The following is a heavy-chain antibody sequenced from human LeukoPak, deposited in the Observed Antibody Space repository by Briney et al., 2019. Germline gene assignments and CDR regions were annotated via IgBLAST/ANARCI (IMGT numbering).Heavy chain of an antibody. CDR2: IYYRGST. V-gene: IGHV4-59*01. Sequence: SETLSLTCTVSGGSISSYYWSWIRQPPGKGLEWIGYIYYRGSTNYNPSLKSRVTISVDTSKNQFSLKLSSVTAADTAVYYCASMDYYYGMDVWGQGTTVTVSS. J-gene: IGHJ6*02. D-gene: IGHD3-10*01. CDR1: GGSISSYY. CDR3: ASMDYYYGMDV.